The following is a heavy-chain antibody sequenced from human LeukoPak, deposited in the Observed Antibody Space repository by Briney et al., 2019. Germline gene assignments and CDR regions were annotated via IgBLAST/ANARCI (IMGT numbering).Heavy chain of an antibody. D-gene: IGHD2-2*01. CDR2: ISGSGGST. V-gene: IGHV3-23*01. J-gene: IGHJ4*02. CDR3: AKDPSSIVVVPAATDY. CDR1: GFTFSSYA. Sequence: GGSLRLSCAASGFTFSSYAMSWVRQAPGKGLEWVSAISGSGGSTYYADSVKGRFTISRDNSKNTLYLQMNSLRAEDTAVYYCAKDPSSIVVVPAATDYWGQGTLVTVSS.